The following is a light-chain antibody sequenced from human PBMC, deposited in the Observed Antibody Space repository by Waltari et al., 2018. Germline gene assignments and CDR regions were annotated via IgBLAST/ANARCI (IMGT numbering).Light chain of an antibody. CDR1: QNLSSI. J-gene: IGKJ1*01. CDR2: GAS. V-gene: IGKV3-15*01. Sequence: EVVLTQSPATLAVSPGERATLSCRASQNLSSILAWYQQKPGQAPRLLIYGASTRATGIPARFSGSGSGTEFTLTISNLQSEDFAVYYCQHYNNWPPWTFGQGTKVEIK. CDR3: QHYNNWPPWT.